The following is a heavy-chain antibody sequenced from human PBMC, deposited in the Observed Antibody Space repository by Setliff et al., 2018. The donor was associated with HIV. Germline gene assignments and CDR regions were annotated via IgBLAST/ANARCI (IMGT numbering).Heavy chain of an antibody. Sequence: SETLSLTCAVYGGTFSGHYWSWIRQSPGKGLEWIGEINHSGRTKYSPSLRSRVSISVDTSKTQFSLKLSSVTAADTAVYYYARDAPWDSYGLDYWGQGTLVTVSS. J-gene: IGHJ4*02. CDR3: ARDAPWDSYGLDY. CDR2: INHSGRT. V-gene: IGHV4-34*01. CDR1: GGTFSGHY. D-gene: IGHD5-18*01.